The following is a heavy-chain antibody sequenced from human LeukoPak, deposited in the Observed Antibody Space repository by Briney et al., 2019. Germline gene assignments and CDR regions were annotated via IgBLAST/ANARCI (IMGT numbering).Heavy chain of an antibody. D-gene: IGHD6-19*01. Sequence: GASVKVSCKASGGTFSSYAISWVRQAPGQGLEWMGGIIPIFGTANYAQKFQVRVTITPDESTSTAYMELSSLRSDDTAVYYCARVGKQWLVGHAFDIWGQGTMVTVSS. CDR2: IIPIFGTA. J-gene: IGHJ3*02. CDR1: GGTFSSYA. V-gene: IGHV1-69*13. CDR3: ARVGKQWLVGHAFDI.